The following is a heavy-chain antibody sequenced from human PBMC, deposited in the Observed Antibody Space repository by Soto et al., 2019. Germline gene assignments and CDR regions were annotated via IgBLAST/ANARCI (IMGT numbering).Heavy chain of an antibody. V-gene: IGHV4-59*01. D-gene: IGHD6-13*01. J-gene: IGHJ4*02. Sequence: PSETLSLTCTVSCGSISSYYWSWIRQPPGKGLEWIGYIYYSGSTNYNPSLKSRVTISVDTSKNQFSLKLSSVTAADTAVYYCARGPGTQYYFDYWGQGTLVTVSS. CDR1: CGSISSYY. CDR2: IYYSGST. CDR3: ARGPGTQYYFDY.